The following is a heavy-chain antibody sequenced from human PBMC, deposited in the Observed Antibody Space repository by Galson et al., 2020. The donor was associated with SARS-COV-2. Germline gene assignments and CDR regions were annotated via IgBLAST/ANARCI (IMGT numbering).Heavy chain of an antibody. CDR1: GFIFSDYA. CDR3: LSYSSTRQNH. V-gene: IGHV3-64D*06. Sequence: GGSLRLSSSASGFIFSDYAMHWVRQAPGKGLEYVSAISSNGETSFYADSVNGRFTMSRDNSKNMFYLQMTALRLEDTAFYFCLSYSSTRQNHWGQGTLVTVSS. D-gene: IGHD2-2*01. J-gene: IGHJ5*02. CDR2: ISSNGETS.